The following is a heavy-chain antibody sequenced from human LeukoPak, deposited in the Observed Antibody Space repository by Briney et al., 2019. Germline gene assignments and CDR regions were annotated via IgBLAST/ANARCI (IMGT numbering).Heavy chain of an antibody. V-gene: IGHV3-21*01. Sequence: GGSLRLSCAASGFTFSSYSMNWVRQAPGKGLEWVSSISSSSSYIYYADSVKGRFTISRDNAKNSLYLQMNSLRAEDTAVYYCAREVWAVSGTVDYWGHGTLVTVSS. CDR3: AREVWAVSGTVDY. CDR2: ISSSSSYI. CDR1: GFTFSSYS. J-gene: IGHJ4*01. D-gene: IGHD6-19*01.